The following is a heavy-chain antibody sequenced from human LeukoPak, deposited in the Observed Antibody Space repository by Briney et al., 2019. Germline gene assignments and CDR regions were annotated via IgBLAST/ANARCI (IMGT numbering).Heavy chain of an antibody. V-gene: IGHV3-74*01. CDR2: INSDGRLT. J-gene: IGHJ4*02. CDR3: ARDLRTPSDTNIAIDY. CDR1: GFTFSNYW. Sequence: GGSLRLSCAASGFTFSNYWMHWVRQGPGKGLVWVSRINSDGRLTSYADSGKGRFTISRDNAKNTLYLQMNSLRAEDTAVYYCARDLRTPSDTNIAIDYWGQGTLVTVCS. D-gene: IGHD4-23*01.